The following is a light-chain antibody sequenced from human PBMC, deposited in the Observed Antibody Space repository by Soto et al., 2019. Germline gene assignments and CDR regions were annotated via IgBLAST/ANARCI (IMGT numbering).Light chain of an antibody. V-gene: IGLV2-11*01. J-gene: IGLJ2*01. CDR2: DVN. CDR3: SSYAGNYTLD. Sequence: QSALTQPRSVSGSPGQSVTISCTGTSSEVGTYNSVSWYQQHPGKAPKLMIYDVNKRPSGVPDRFSGSMSGNTASLTISGLQADDEADYHCSSYAGNYTLDFGGGTKLTVL. CDR1: SSEVGTYNS.